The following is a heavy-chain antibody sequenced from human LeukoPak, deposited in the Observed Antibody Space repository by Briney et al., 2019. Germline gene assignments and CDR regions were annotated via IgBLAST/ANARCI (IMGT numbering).Heavy chain of an antibody. V-gene: IGHV3-7*03. CDR1: GFTFSSYW. CDR2: IKQDGSEK. CDR3: ARGPYDILTEDAFDI. D-gene: IGHD3-9*01. Sequence: GGSLRLSCAASGFTFSSYWMSWVRQAPGKGLEWVANIKQDGSEKYYVDSVKSRFTISRDNAKNSLYLQMNSLRAEDTAVYYCARGPYDILTEDAFDIWGQGTMVTVSS. J-gene: IGHJ3*02.